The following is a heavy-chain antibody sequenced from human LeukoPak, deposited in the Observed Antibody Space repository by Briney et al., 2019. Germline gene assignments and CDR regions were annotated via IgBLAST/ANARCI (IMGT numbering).Heavy chain of an antibody. CDR1: GFTFSSYA. V-gene: IGHV3-23*01. CDR2: ISGSGGST. CDR3: ANGHTVAGRYYFDY. D-gene: IGHD6-19*01. Sequence: GGSLRLSCAASGFTFSSYAMSWVRQAPGKGLEWVSAISGSGGSTYYADSVKGRFTISRDNSKNTLYLQMNSLRAEDTAVYYCANGHTVAGRYYFDYSGQGTLVTVSS. J-gene: IGHJ4*02.